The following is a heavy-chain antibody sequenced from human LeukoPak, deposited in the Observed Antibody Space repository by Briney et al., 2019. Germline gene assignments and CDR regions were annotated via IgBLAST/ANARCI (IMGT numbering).Heavy chain of an antibody. V-gene: IGHV4-59*01. CDR3: ASQMATNDY. Sequence: SETLSPTCTVSGGSISSYYWSWIRQPPGKGLEWIGYIYYSGSTNYNPSLKSRVTISVDTSKNQFSLKLSSVTAADTAVYYCASQMATNDYWGQGTLVTVSS. D-gene: IGHD5-24*01. J-gene: IGHJ4*02. CDR2: IYYSGST. CDR1: GGSISSYY.